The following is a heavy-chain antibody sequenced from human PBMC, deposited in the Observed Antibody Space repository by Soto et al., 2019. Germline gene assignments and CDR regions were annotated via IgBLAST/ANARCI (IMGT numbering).Heavy chain of an antibody. D-gene: IGHD3-3*01. CDR1: GFTFSNAW. CDR2: IKSKTDGGTT. J-gene: IGHJ4*02. CDR3: TTDCSSTPCSLFGVVIWYRDY. Sequence: EVQLVESGGGLVKPGGSLRLSCAASGFTFSNAWMSWVRQAPGKGLEWVGRIKSKTDGGTTDYAAPVKGRFTISRDDSKNTMYLQMKSLKTEDTGVYYCTTDCSSTPCSLFGVVIWYRDYWGQGTLVTVSS. V-gene: IGHV3-15*01.